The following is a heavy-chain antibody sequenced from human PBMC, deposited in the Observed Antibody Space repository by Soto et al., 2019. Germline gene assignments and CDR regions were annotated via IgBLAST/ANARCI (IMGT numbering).Heavy chain of an antibody. D-gene: IGHD5-12*01. Sequence: SGPTLVNTTQTLTLTCTFSGFSFTTAGGAVGWIRQTPGGALEGLTLIYYYDDRRFSLSLKTRLTITGDTPKSQVFLSLTNVDPGDTATYFCAHSDGGYEIRYFDFWGQGIPVTVSS. CDR1: GFSFTTAGGA. V-gene: IGHV2-5*01. CDR3: AHSDGGYEIRYFDF. J-gene: IGHJ4*02. CDR2: IYYYDDR.